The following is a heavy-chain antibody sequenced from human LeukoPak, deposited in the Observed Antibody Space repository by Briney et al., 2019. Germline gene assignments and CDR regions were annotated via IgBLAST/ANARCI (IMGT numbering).Heavy chain of an antibody. CDR2: ISAYNGNT. V-gene: IGHV1-18*01. J-gene: IGHJ5*02. CDR3: ARGEIDSSGYYLNWFDP. D-gene: IGHD3-22*01. Sequence: ASVKVSCKASGYTFTSYGTSWVRQAPGQGLEWMGWISAYNGNTNYAQKLQGRVTMTTDTSTNTAYMELRSLRSDDTAVYYCARGEIDSSGYYLNWFDPWGQGTLVTVSS. CDR1: GYTFTSYG.